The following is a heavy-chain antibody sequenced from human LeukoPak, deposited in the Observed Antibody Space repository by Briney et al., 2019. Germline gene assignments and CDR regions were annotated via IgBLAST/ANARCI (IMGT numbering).Heavy chain of an antibody. Sequence: GGSLRLSCAASGFTFSSYWMTWVSQAPGKGLEWVANIKQDGSAKHYVGSVQGRFTISRDNAKTSLYLQMNSLRAEDTAVYYCARDYYASGTHDFWGQGTLVTVSS. V-gene: IGHV3-7*04. D-gene: IGHD3-10*01. CDR2: IKQDGSAK. CDR3: ARDYYASGTHDF. J-gene: IGHJ4*02. CDR1: GFTFSSYW.